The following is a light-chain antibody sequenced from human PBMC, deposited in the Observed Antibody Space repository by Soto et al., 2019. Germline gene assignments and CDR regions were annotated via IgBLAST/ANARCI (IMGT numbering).Light chain of an antibody. CDR3: QQYGSSPPT. Sequence: TVLTQSPGTLSLSPGERTTLSCRASQSISRYLAWYQQKPGQGPRLLIYGASSRATGTPDRFSGSGSGTDFTLTINRLEPEDFALYYCQQYGSSPPTFGQGTTV. CDR1: QSISRY. CDR2: GAS. J-gene: IGKJ1*01. V-gene: IGKV3-20*01.